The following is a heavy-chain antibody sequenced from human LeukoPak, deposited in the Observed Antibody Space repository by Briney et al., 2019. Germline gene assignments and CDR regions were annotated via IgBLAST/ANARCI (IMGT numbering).Heavy chain of an antibody. CDR1: GFTFSSYS. J-gene: IGHJ4*02. CDR3: ARERQITMIVPDYFDY. V-gene: IGHV3-21*01. Sequence: PGGSLRLSCAASGFTFSSYSMNWVRQAPGKGLEWVSSISSSSYIYYADSVKGRFTISRDNAKNSLYLQMNSLRAEDTAVYYCARERQITMIVPDYFDYWGQGTLVTVSS. CDR2: ISSSSYI. D-gene: IGHD3-22*01.